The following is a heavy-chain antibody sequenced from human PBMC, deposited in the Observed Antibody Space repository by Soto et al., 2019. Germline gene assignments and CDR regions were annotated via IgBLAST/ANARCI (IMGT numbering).Heavy chain of an antibody. Sequence: GGSLRLSCAASGFTFSSYSMNWVRQAPGKGLEWVSSISSSSSYIYYADSVKGRFTISRDNAKNSLYLQMNSLRAEDTAVYYCAREVCSSTSCFYYYYYYMDVWGKGTTVTFSS. J-gene: IGHJ6*03. CDR1: GFTFSSYS. CDR3: AREVCSSTSCFYYYYYYMDV. V-gene: IGHV3-21*01. CDR2: ISSSSSYI. D-gene: IGHD2-2*01.